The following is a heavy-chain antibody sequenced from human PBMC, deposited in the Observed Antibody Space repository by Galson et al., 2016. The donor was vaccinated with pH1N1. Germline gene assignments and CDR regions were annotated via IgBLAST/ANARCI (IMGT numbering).Heavy chain of an antibody. CDR1: GFTFSNYL. J-gene: IGHJ6*02. Sequence: SLRLSCAASGFTFSNYLMSWVRQAPGKGLEWVANIKQDGREKYYVDSVTGRLTISRDNAKNSLFLQLNSLRAGDTAVYFCVRDHDYDDSDPSHYYYGLDVWGQGTTVTVSS. D-gene: IGHD4-17*01. CDR2: IKQDGREK. V-gene: IGHV3-7*01. CDR3: VRDHDYDDSDPSHYYYGLDV.